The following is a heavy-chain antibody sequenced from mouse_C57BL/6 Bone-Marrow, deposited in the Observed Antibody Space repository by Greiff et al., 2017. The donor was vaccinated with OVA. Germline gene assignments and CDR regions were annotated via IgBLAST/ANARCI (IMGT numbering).Heavy chain of an antibody. CDR1: GYTFTSYG. J-gene: IGHJ3*01. D-gene: IGHD2-4*01. V-gene: IGHV1-81*01. CDR3: ARGRLPGAY. CDR2: IYPSSGNT. Sequence: QVQLQQSGAELARPGASVKLSCKASGYTFTSYGISWVKQRTGQGLEWIGEIYPSSGNTYYNEKFKGKATLTADKSSSTAYMELRSLTSEDAAVYFCARGRLPGAYWGQGTLVTVSA.